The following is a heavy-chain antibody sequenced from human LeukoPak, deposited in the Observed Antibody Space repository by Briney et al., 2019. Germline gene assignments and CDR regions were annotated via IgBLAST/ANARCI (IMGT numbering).Heavy chain of an antibody. Sequence: GASVKVSCKASGYTFTNYGISWVRQAPGQGLEWLGWISGYNAVTSYPQKIEGRVTMTTDTSTATAYMELRSLRSDDTAVYYRARGDYSGTYYYFDFWGQGTLVTVSS. J-gene: IGHJ4*02. CDR3: ARGDYSGTYYYFDF. CDR1: GYTFTNYG. CDR2: ISGYNAVT. V-gene: IGHV1-18*01. D-gene: IGHD1-26*01.